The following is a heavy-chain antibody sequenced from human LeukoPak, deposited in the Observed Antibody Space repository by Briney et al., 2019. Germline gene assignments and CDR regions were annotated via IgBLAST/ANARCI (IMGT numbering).Heavy chain of an antibody. D-gene: IGHD1-1*01. CDR3: ARDNDKVVDH. Sequence: VSVKVSFKTSGYTFSNYGISWVRQAPGQGLEWMGWITAYNRNRLYAHRFQGRITFTTATSPSTSYMALRSLEYDDTAIYYCARDNDKVVDHWGQGTLVTVSS. CDR2: ITAYNRNR. J-gene: IGHJ4*01. V-gene: IGHV1-18*01. CDR1: GYTFSNYG.